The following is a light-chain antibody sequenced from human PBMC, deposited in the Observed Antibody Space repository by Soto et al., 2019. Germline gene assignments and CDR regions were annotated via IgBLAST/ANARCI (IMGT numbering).Light chain of an antibody. CDR2: DAS. CDR3: QQYDNLPMYI. V-gene: IGKV1-33*01. CDR1: QDISNY. J-gene: IGKJ2*01. Sequence: DIQMTQSPSSLSASVGDRVTITCQASQDISNYLNWSQQKPGKAPELLIDDASNLETGVPSRFSRSGSGTDFTITISSLQPEDIATYYCQQYDNLPMYIFGQGTKLEIK.